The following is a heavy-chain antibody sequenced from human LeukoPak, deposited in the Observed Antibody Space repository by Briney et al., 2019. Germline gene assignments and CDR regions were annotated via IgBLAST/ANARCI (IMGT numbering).Heavy chain of an antibody. CDR3: ARGPAADPYYFDF. Sequence: GGSLRLSCAASGFTFGSYAMAWVRQAPGKGLEWVAVISDNGIDKEYADSVKGRFTISRDTSRNTLYLELNSLRLEDTALYYCARGPAADPYYFDFWGQGTPVTVSS. D-gene: IGHD6-13*01. J-gene: IGHJ4*02. V-gene: IGHV3-30*01. CDR1: GFTFGSYA. CDR2: ISDNGIDK.